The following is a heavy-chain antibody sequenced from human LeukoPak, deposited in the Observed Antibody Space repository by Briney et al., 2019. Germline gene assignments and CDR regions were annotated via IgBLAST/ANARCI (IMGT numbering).Heavy chain of an antibody. CDR2: ISSSSSYT. J-gene: IGHJ4*02. CDR3: ARAVVPAATFDY. CDR1: GFTFSDYY. Sequence: GGSLRLSCAASGFTFSDYYMSWIRQAPGKGLEWVSYISSSSSYTNYADSVKGRFTISRDNAKNSLYLQMNCLRAEDTAVYYCARAVVPAATFDYWGQGTLVTVSS. V-gene: IGHV3-11*06. D-gene: IGHD2-2*01.